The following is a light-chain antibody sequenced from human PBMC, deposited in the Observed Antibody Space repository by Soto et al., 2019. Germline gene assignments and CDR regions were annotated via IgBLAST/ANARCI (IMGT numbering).Light chain of an antibody. CDR3: SSYTGSSTPYF. CDR1: ASDVGVYNY. J-gene: IGLJ1*01. V-gene: IGLV2-14*01. Sequence: QSALTQPASVSGSPGQSITISCTGTASDVGVYNYISWYQHHPGKAPKLMIFEVSNRPSGVSNRFSGSKSGNTASLTISGLQAEDEADYFCSSYTGSSTPYFFGTGTKLTVL. CDR2: EVS.